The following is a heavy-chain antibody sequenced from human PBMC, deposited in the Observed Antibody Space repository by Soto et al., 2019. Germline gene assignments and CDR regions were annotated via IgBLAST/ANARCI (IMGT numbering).Heavy chain of an antibody. CDR1: GFSLSTSGVG. CDR2: IYWDDDK. CDR3: AHRPSYCSGGSCYSGFDY. D-gene: IGHD2-15*01. V-gene: IGHV2-5*02. J-gene: IGHJ4*02. Sequence: QITLKESGPTLVKPTQTLTLTCTFSGFSLSTSGVGVGWIRQPPGKALEWLALIYWDDDKRYSPSLKSRLTITKDTSQNQVVLTMTNVDPVDTATYYCAHRPSYCSGGSCYSGFDYWVQRTLVTVSS.